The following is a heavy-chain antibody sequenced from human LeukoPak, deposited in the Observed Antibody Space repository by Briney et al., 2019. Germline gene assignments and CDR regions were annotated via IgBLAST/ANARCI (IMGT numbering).Heavy chain of an antibody. J-gene: IGHJ3*02. Sequence: RTSETLSLTCTASGYSISSGYYWGWIRQPPGKGLEWIGSIYHSGSTYYNPSLKSRVTISVDTSKNQFSLKLSSVTAADTAVYYCARVSKAKSRRDAFDIWGQGTMVTVSS. CDR3: ARVSKAKSRRDAFDI. CDR2: IYHSGST. CDR1: GYSISSGYY. V-gene: IGHV4-38-2*02.